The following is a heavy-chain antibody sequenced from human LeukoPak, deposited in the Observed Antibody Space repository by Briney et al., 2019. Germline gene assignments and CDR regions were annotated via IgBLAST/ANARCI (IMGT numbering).Heavy chain of an antibody. Sequence: PGGSLRLSCATSQFNFNKFGMTWVRQAPGKGLEWVSSISGKGGSTQYADSVQGRFAISRDNSKNTLYLQMNSLRAEDTAVYFCAKDPNGDYIGTFDIWGQGTMVTVSS. CDR1: QFNFNKFG. CDR3: AKDPNGDYIGTFDI. V-gene: IGHV3-23*01. CDR2: ISGKGGST. D-gene: IGHD4-17*01. J-gene: IGHJ3*02.